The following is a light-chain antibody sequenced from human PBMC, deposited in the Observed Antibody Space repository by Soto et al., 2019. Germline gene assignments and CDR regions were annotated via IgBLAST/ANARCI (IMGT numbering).Light chain of an antibody. CDR2: KAS. J-gene: IGKJ1*01. CDR3: QQYNSNWT. V-gene: IGKV1-5*03. CDR1: QSISSW. Sequence: DIQMTQSPSTLSASVGDRVTITCRASQSISSWLAWYQQKPGKAPKLLIYKASSLKSGVPSRFSGSGSGTEFTLTITSLQSDDFATYYCQQYNSNWTFGQGTKV.